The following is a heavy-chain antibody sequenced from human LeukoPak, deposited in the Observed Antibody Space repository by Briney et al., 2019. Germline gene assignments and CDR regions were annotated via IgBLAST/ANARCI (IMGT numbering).Heavy chain of an antibody. D-gene: IGHD6-19*01. V-gene: IGHV1-18*01. CDR2: ISNYNGDT. Sequence: ASVKVSCKASGGTFSSYAISWVRQAPGQGLEWMGWISNYNGDTNYAQKLQGRVTLTTDTSTTTAYMELRSLTSDDTAVYYCARDPSNSSGRYVLFDYWGQGTLVTVSS. J-gene: IGHJ4*02. CDR3: ARDPSNSSGRYVLFDY. CDR1: GGTFSSYA.